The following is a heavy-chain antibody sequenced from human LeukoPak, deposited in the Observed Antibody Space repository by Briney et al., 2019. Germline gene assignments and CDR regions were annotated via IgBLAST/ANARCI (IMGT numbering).Heavy chain of an antibody. V-gene: IGHV3-30*02. CDR3: AKDSDFWSGYYIDF. D-gene: IGHD3-3*01. CDR2: IRYDGSNK. CDR1: GFTFSSYG. Sequence: PGGSLRLSCAASGFTFSSYGTHWVRQAPGKGLEWVAFIRYDGSNKYYADSVKGRFTISRDNSKNTLYLQMNSLRAEDTAVYYCAKDSDFWSGYYIDFWGQGTLVTVSS. J-gene: IGHJ4*02.